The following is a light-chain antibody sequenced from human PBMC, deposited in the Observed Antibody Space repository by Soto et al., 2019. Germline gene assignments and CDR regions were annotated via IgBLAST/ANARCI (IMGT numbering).Light chain of an antibody. CDR3: QLYYRWPVT. CDR1: QTISNK. CDR2: GAS. Sequence: EIVMTQSPATLSVSPGERVTFSCRASQTISNKLAWYQHKPGQAPRLLISGASTVATGIPARFSGSWSGTEFTLTINSLQSEDFAVYYCQLYYRWPVTCGGGTKLEIK. V-gene: IGKV3-15*01. J-gene: IGKJ4*01.